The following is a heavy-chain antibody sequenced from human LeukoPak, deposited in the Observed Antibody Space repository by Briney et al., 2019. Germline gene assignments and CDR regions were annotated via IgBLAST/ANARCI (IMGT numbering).Heavy chain of an antibody. Sequence: GGSLRPSCAASGFTFSKAWMSWVRQAPGKGLEWVGRIKSKTDGGIIDYAAPVKGRFTISRDDSTNTLYLLMNSLKTEDTAVYYCTTDLGYDILAGYYRPFDYWGQGTLVTVSS. D-gene: IGHD3-9*01. J-gene: IGHJ4*02. CDR2: IKSKTDGGII. CDR3: TTDLGYDILAGYYRPFDY. CDR1: GFTFSKAW. V-gene: IGHV3-15*01.